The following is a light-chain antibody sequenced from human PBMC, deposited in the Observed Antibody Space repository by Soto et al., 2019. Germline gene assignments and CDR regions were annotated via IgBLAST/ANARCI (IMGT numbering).Light chain of an antibody. J-gene: IGLJ1*01. CDR3: CSYAGSSTFV. CDR2: EVS. Sequence: QSALTQPASVSGSPGQSITISCTGTSSEVGSYNLVSWYQQHPGKAPKLMIYEVSKRPSGVSDRFSGSKSGNTASLTLSGLQAEDEADYYCCSYAGSSTFVFGTGTKVTVL. CDR1: SSEVGSYNL. V-gene: IGLV2-23*02.